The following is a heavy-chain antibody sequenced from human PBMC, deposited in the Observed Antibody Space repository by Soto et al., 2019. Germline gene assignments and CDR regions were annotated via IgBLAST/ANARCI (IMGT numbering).Heavy chain of an antibody. CDR3: ALIKDCSRTDCYLASFDP. V-gene: IGHV2-26*01. D-gene: IGHD2-2*01. CDR1: GLSLSNGRLG. J-gene: IGHJ5*02. CDR2: IFSNDDK. Sequence: QVTLKESGPVLVKPTETLTLTRTVSGLSLSNGRLGVSWIRQPPGKALEWLAHIFSNDDKSYSTSLRSRLTISKDTSRSQVVLTMTNMDPMDSATYYCALIKDCSRTDCYLASFDPWGQGTLVTVSS.